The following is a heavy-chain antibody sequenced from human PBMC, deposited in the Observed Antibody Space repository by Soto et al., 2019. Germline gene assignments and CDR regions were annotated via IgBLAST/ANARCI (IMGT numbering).Heavy chain of an antibody. CDR1: GFSLSTSGVG. D-gene: IGHD3-9*01. Sequence: QITLKESGPTLVKPTQTLTLTCSFPGFSLSTSGVGVAWFRQPPGKAPERLALIYWDDGKRYSPSLKTRLNITKDTSNHQVVLTLTNVDAVDSATYYCAHSPPYDISTGYYPFDFWGQGSLVTVSS. V-gene: IGHV2-5*02. CDR2: IYWDDGK. CDR3: AHSPPYDISTGYYPFDF. J-gene: IGHJ4*02.